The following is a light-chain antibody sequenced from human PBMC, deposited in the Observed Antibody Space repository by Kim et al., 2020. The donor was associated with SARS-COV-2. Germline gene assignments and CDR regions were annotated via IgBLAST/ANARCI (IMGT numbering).Light chain of an antibody. CDR2: GAT. V-gene: IGKV3-20*01. Sequence: PGERATLSCRASQSVSSTYLAWYQQKPGQAPRLLIYGATNRATGIPDRFSGSGSVTDFTLTISRLEPEDFAVYYCQQYESSPPSYTFGQGTKLEI. CDR3: QQYESSPPSYT. CDR1: QSVSSTY. J-gene: IGKJ2*01.